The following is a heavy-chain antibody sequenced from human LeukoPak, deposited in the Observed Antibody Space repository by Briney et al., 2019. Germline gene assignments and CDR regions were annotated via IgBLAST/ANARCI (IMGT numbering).Heavy chain of an antibody. CDR1: GYTFTGYY. CDR3: ARGYYYDSSGYYFVSPFDY. J-gene: IGHJ4*02. V-gene: IGHV1-2*02. CDR2: INPNSGGT. D-gene: IGHD3-22*01. Sequence: ASVKVSCKASGYTFTGYYMHWVRQAPGQGLEWMGWINPNSGGTNYAQKFQGRVTMTRDTSISTAYMELSRLRSDDTAVYYCARGYYYDSSGYYFVSPFDYWGQGTLVTVSS.